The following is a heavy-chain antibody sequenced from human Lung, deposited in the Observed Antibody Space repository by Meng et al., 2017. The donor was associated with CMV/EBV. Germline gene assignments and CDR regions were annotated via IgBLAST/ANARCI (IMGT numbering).Heavy chain of an antibody. V-gene: IGHV1-2*02. Sequence: SVXVSWKASGYTFTAHYFHWVRQAPGQGLEWMGWIHPHRGDTNYAQQFQGRITLTRDTSINTGYMELTRLTSDDTAVYYCARDNNWGPDYWGQGPLVTVSS. CDR2: IHPHRGDT. CDR3: ARDNNWGPDY. D-gene: IGHD7-27*01. CDR1: GYTFTAHY. J-gene: IGHJ4*02.